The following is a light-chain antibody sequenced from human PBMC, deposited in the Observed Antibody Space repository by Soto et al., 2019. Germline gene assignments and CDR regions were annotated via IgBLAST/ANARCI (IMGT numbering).Light chain of an antibody. CDR3: ASYAGSNNLV. J-gene: IGLJ2*01. CDR1: SRDVGGYNY. V-gene: IGLV2-8*01. Sequence: QSALTQPPSASGSPGQSVTISCTGTSRDVGGYNYVSWYQQHPGKAPKLMICEVSKRPSGVPDRFSGSKSGNTASLTVSGLQAEDEADYYCASYAGSNNLVFGGGTKLTVL. CDR2: EVS.